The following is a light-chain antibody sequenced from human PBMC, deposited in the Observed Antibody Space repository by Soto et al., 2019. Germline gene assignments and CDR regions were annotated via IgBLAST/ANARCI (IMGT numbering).Light chain of an antibody. J-gene: IGKJ5*01. CDR3: QQYSSSPRVT. Sequence: IVLTQSQATLSVSPGERAPLSCLASQSVSSNLAWYQQKPGQAPRLLIYGASSRATGIPDRFSGSGSGTDFTLTISRLEPEDFAVYYCQQYSSSPRVTFGQGTRLEIK. CDR1: QSVSSN. V-gene: IGKV3-20*01. CDR2: GAS.